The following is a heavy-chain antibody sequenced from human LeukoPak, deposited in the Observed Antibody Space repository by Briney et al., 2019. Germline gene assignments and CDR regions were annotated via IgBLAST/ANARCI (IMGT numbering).Heavy chain of an antibody. CDR3: ARSKSGGNSAVDY. J-gene: IGHJ4*02. D-gene: IGHD4-23*01. CDR2: IIPILGIA. Sequence: SVKVSCKASGGTFSSYAIIWVRQAPGQGLEWMGRIIPILGIANYAQKFQGRVTITADKSTSTAYMELSSLRSEDTAVYYCARSKSGGNSAVDYWGQGTLVTVSS. CDR1: GGTFSSYA. V-gene: IGHV1-69*04.